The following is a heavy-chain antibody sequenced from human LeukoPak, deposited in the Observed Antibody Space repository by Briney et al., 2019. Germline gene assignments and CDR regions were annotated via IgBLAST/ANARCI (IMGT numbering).Heavy chain of an antibody. Sequence: ASVKVSCKASGDTFTDYYMHWVRQTPGQGLEWMGWINPNSGGTNYALKFQGRVTMTRDTSISTAYMELSTLTSDDTTVYYCASGGSVAGTLKSYYFDYWGQGTLVTVSS. CDR3: ASGGSVAGTLKSYYFDY. V-gene: IGHV1-2*02. J-gene: IGHJ4*02. CDR2: INPNSGGT. CDR1: GDTFTDYY. D-gene: IGHD6-19*01.